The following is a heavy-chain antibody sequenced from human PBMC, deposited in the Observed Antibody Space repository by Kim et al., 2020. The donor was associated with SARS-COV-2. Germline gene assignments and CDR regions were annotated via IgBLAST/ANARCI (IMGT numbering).Heavy chain of an antibody. Sequence: GESLKISCKGSGYSFTSYWIGWVRQMPGEGLEWMGIIYPGDSDTRYSPSFQGQVTISADKSISTAYLQWSSLKASDTAMYYCARLPYDSSGYYFQPFDYWGQGTLVTVSS. CDR1: GYSFTSYW. V-gene: IGHV5-51*01. CDR2: IYPGDSDT. CDR3: ARLPYDSSGYYFQPFDY. D-gene: IGHD3-22*01. J-gene: IGHJ4*02.